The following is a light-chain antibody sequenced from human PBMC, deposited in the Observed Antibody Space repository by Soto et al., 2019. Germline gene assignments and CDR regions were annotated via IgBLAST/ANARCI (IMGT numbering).Light chain of an antibody. J-gene: IGKJ4*01. CDR1: QGINSY. CDR2: AAS. Sequence: IQLTQSPSSLSASVGDRVTITCRASQGINSYLAWYQQKPGKSPKLLIYAASTLQSGVPSRFSGSESGTELTLTISSLQPEDFATYYCQQLNSYPSSTFGGGTKVEIK. CDR3: QQLNSYPSST. V-gene: IGKV1-9*01.